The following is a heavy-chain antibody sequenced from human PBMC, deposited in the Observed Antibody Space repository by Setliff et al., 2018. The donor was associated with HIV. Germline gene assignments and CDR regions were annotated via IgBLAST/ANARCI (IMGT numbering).Heavy chain of an antibody. Sequence: GASVKVSCKASGDTLSIHPISWVRQAPGRGLDWMGGIIPAFGRANYAQKFQGRVTITTDESTTTVFMELTGLRSEDTAVYYCARGGLGFLDWCLPDSWGQGTLVTVSS. D-gene: IGHD2-21*02. V-gene: IGHV1-69*05. CDR3: ARGGLGFLDWCLPDS. CDR1: GDTLSIHP. CDR2: IIPAFGRA. J-gene: IGHJ4*02.